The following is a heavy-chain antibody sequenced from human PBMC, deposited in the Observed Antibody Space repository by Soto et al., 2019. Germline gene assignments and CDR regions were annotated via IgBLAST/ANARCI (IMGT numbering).Heavy chain of an antibody. CDR2: IIPMFEIK. V-gene: IGHV1-69*01. CDR3: AKEAGDH. CDR1: GGNFNTYA. D-gene: IGHD3-10*01. Sequence: QLQLVQSGAEVKERGSSVKISCKTSGGNFNTYALTWARQSPGQGLEWIGGIIPMFEIKNVAQRFQGRVTLTADDSMTTAYMERTSLRSDDTAVYYCAKEAGDHWGQGTLVTVSS. J-gene: IGHJ4*02.